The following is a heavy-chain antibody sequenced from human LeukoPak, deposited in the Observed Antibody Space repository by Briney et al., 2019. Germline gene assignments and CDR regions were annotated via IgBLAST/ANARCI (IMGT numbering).Heavy chain of an antibody. D-gene: IGHD3-16*01. Sequence: GASVKVSCKASGYTFTGYYMHWVRKAPGQGLEWMGRINPNSGGTNYAQKFQGRVTMTRDTSISTAYMELSRLRSDDTAVYYCARVLPTESWGDIWGQGTMVTVSS. CDR1: GYTFTGYY. V-gene: IGHV1-2*06. CDR2: INPNSGGT. J-gene: IGHJ3*02. CDR3: ARVLPTESWGDI.